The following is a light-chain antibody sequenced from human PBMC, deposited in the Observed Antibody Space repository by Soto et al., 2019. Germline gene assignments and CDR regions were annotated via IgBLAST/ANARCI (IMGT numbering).Light chain of an antibody. Sequence: DIQMTQSPSSVSASVGDRVTITCRASQGISSWLAWSQQKPGKAPKLLIYAASSLQSGVPSRFSGSGSGTDFTLTISSLQPEDFATYYCQPANSFPALTFGGGTKVDIK. CDR1: QGISSW. V-gene: IGKV1-12*01. CDR2: AAS. J-gene: IGKJ4*01. CDR3: QPANSFPALT.